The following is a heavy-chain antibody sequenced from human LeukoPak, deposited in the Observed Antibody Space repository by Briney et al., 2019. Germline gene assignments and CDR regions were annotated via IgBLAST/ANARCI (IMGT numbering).Heavy chain of an antibody. J-gene: IGHJ6*03. CDR3: ARVEVADTKSGDYYYYFDV. Sequence: SETLSLTCTAPGGPISSHQWSWIRQPPGKGLEWIGYIYYSGNTNYNPSLKSRVTISVDTSKNQFSLKLSSVTAADTAVHYCARVEVADTKSGDYYYYFDVWGKGTTVTVSS. CDR2: IYYSGNT. D-gene: IGHD2-15*01. V-gene: IGHV4-59*11. CDR1: GGPISSHQ.